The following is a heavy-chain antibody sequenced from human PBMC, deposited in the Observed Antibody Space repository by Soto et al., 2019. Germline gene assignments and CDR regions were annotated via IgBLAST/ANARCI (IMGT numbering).Heavy chain of an antibody. J-gene: IGHJ6*02. Sequence: EVQLLESGGGLVQPGGSLRLSCAASGFTFSSYAMSWVRQAPGKGLEWVSAISVSGGSTYYADSVKGRFTISRDNSKNTLYLQMNSLRAEDTAVYYCALHFDFWSGYSNPYYYYGMDVWGQGTTVTVSS. CDR2: ISVSGGST. CDR3: ALHFDFWSGYSNPYYYYGMDV. CDR1: GFTFSSYA. D-gene: IGHD3-3*01. V-gene: IGHV3-23*01.